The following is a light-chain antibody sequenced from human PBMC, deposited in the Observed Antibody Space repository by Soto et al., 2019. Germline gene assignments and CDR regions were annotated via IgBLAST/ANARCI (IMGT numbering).Light chain of an antibody. CDR2: DAS. CDR3: LQYDYLPIT. J-gene: IGKJ4*01. CDR1: QDISNS. V-gene: IGKV1-33*01. Sequence: DIQMTQSPSSLSASVGDRVTITCQASQDISNSLSWYQQKPGKAPKLLIYDASNLETGVPSSFRGRGSGTDFTLTISGLQPEDIASYYCLQYDYLPITFGGGTKVEIK.